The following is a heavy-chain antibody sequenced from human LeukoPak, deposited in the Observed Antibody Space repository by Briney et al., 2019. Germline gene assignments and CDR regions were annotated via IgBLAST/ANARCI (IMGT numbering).Heavy chain of an antibody. V-gene: IGHV1-24*01. D-gene: IGHD3-10*01. CDR1: GYTLTELS. CDR2: FDPEDGET. CDR3: ACHEERFGELYEGRDY. J-gene: IGHJ4*02. Sequence: GASVKVSCKVSGYTLTELSMHWVRQAPGKGLEWMGGFDPEDGETIYAQKFQGRVTMTEDTSTDTAYMEPSSLRSEDTAVYYCACHEERFGELYEGRDYWGQGTLVTVSS.